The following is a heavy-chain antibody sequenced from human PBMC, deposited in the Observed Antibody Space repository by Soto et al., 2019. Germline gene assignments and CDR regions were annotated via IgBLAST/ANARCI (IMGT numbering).Heavy chain of an antibody. D-gene: IGHD1-1*01. CDR2: IYPGDSDT. V-gene: IGHV5-51*01. Sequence: PGESLKISCNGSGYSFTSYWIGWVRQMPGKGLEWMGIIYPGDSDTRYSPSFQGQVTISADKSISTAYLQWSSLKASDTAMYYCARHRNPIGNYYYYYMDVWGKGTTVTVS. CDR1: GYSFTSYW. J-gene: IGHJ6*03. CDR3: ARHRNPIGNYYYYYMDV.